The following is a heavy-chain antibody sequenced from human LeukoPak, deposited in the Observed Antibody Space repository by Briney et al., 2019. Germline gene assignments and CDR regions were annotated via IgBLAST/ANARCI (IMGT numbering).Heavy chain of an antibody. CDR2: ISGTSTTI. Sequence: GGSLRLSCAASGFTFTYAWMNWVRQAPGKGLEWVSFISGTSTTIDYADSVKGRFTISRDNAQNSLYLQMNSLRGEDTAVYYCATSGNYRFDYWGQGTLVTVSS. J-gene: IGHJ4*02. V-gene: IGHV3-48*01. CDR3: ATSGNYRFDY. D-gene: IGHD1-26*01. CDR1: GFTFTYAW.